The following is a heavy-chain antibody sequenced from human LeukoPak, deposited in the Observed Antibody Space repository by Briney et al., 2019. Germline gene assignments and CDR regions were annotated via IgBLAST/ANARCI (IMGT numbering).Heavy chain of an antibody. CDR1: GGSFSGYY. J-gene: IGHJ4*02. Sequence: SETLSLTCAVYGGSFSGYYWSWIRQPPGKGLEWIGEINHSGSTNYNPSLKSRVTISVDTSKNQFSLKLSSVTAADTAVYYCARGWYNWNHAVWGQGTLVTVSS. CDR2: INHSGST. D-gene: IGHD1-14*01. CDR3: ARGWYNWNHAV. V-gene: IGHV4-34*01.